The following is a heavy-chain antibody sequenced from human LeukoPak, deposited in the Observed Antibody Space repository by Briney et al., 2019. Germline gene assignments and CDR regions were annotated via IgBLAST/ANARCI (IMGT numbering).Heavy chain of an antibody. J-gene: IGHJ6*03. V-gene: IGHV4-59*01. Sequence: SETLSLTCIVSGGSISRYYWSWIRQPPGKGLEWFGYVYDSGTTNYNPSLKSRVTMSVDTFNNQFSLKLSSVTAADTAVYYCARVSWFPGTSYYYMDVWGKGTTVTVSS. D-gene: IGHD1-1*01. CDR3: ARVSWFPGTSYYYMDV. CDR2: VYDSGTT. CDR1: GGSISRYY.